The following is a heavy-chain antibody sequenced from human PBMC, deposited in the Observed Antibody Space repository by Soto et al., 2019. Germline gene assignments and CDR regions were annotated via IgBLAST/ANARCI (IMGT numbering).Heavy chain of an antibody. J-gene: IGHJ5*02. CDR3: AKVLGVIAAAGIGNWFDP. D-gene: IGHD6-25*01. CDR2: ISGRGGST. V-gene: IGHV3-23*01. CDR1: GFTFSSYA. Sequence: EVQQLESGGGLVQPGGSLSLSCAASGFTFSSYAMSWVRQAPGKGLEWVSAISGRGGSTYYADSVKGRSTISRDDSNTPLYLHINRLRAEDTAVYYCAKVLGVIAAAGIGNWFDPWGQGTLVTFSS.